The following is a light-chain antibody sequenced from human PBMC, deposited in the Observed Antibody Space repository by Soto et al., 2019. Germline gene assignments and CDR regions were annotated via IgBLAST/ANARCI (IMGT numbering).Light chain of an antibody. Sequence: DIQMTQSPSTLSASVGDRVTITCRASQNINNWLAWYQQKPGKAPKLLIYKASTLKSGVPSRFSGSGSGTDFTLTISRLEPEDFAVYYCQQYGSSPWTFGQGTKVDIK. CDR3: QQYGSSPWT. J-gene: IGKJ1*01. V-gene: IGKV1-5*03. CDR1: QNINNW. CDR2: KAS.